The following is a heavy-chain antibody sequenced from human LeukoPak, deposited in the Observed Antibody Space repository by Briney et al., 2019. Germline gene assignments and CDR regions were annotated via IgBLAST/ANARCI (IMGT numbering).Heavy chain of an antibody. Sequence: GGSLRLSCAASGFTFSSYSMNWIRQAPGEGLEWVSSISGSSSYIYYADSVKGRFTISRDNAKTSLYLQMNSLRAEDTAVYYCARDLSGVTGYTYGRGIDYWGQGTLVTVSS. CDR1: GFTFSSYS. CDR2: ISGSSSYI. J-gene: IGHJ4*02. CDR3: ARDLSGVTGYTYGRGIDY. V-gene: IGHV3-21*01. D-gene: IGHD5-18*01.